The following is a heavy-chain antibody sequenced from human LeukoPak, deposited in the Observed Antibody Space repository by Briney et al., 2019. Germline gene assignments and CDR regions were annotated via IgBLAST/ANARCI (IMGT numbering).Heavy chain of an antibody. V-gene: IGHV1-8*03. CDR2: MNPNSGNT. Sequence: GASVKVSCKASGYTFTSYDINWVRQATGQGLEWMGWMNPNSGNTGYAQKFQGRVTITRNTSISTAYMELSSLRSEDTAVYYCARGKPVAARPRGSYYMDVWGKGTPVTVSS. CDR3: ARGKPVAARPRGSYYMDV. D-gene: IGHD6-6*01. CDR1: GYTFTSYD. J-gene: IGHJ6*03.